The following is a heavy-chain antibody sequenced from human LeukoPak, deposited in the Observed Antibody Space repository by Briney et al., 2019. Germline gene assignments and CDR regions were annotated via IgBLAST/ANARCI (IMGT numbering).Heavy chain of an antibody. V-gene: IGHV3-33*01. CDR2: IGRDGRNK. J-gene: IGHJ6*02. D-gene: IGHD3-22*01. Sequence: GGSLGLSCEPSGFIFRSHCMHWVRQAPGKGLEWLAVIGRDGRNKFYADSVKGRFTISRDNFKNILYLQMASLSAEDTAVYYCVRDDDLPDNGMDVWGQGTTVIVS. CDR1: GFIFRSHC. CDR3: VRDDDLPDNGMDV.